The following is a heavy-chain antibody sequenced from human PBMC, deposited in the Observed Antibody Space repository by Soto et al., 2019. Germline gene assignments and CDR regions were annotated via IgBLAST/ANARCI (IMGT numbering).Heavy chain of an antibody. J-gene: IGHJ4*02. D-gene: IGHD3-22*01. Sequence: VSLRLSCAASGFTFRSYAMSWVRQAPGKGLEWVSAISGSGGSTYYADSVKGRFTISRDNSKNTLYLQMNSLRAEDTAVYYCAKATYYYDSSGYFDSIYYFDYWGQGTLVTVSS. CDR2: ISGSGGST. V-gene: IGHV3-23*01. CDR1: GFTFRSYA. CDR3: AKATYYYDSSGYFDSIYYFDY.